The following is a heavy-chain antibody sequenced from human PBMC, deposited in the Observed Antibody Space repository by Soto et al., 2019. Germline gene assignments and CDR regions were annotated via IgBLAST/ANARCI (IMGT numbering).Heavy chain of an antibody. CDR3: ARGEQYSGRIFDY. D-gene: IGHD1-26*01. CDR2: TYYRSKWYY. CDR1: RCSVCINSAG. Sequence: QTLSLTWAITRCSVCINSAGCSLVRQSPSRGLEWLGRTYYRSKWYYEYAVSVRGRITINPDTSKNQYSLQLNSVTPEDTAVYFCARGEQYSGRIFDYWGQGTLVTVSS. J-gene: IGHJ4*01. V-gene: IGHV6-1*01.